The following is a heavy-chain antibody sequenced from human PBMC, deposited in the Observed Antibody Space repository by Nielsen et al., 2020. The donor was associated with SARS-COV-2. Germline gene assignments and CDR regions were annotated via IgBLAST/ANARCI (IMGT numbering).Heavy chain of an antibody. CDR1: GESFGGYY. CDR3: ARGGYNIYDFDY. D-gene: IGHD5-24*01. Sequence: SETLSLTCAVYGESFGGYYWAWIRQSPGRGLEWIGEIKHGGRTNYNPSLKSRVSTSIDTSKNQFSLKLSSVTAADTAIYYCARGGYNIYDFDYWGRGTLVTVSS. CDR2: IKHGGRT. J-gene: IGHJ4*02. V-gene: IGHV4-34*01.